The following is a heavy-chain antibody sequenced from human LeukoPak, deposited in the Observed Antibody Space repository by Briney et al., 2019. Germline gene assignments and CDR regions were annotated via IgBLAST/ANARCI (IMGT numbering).Heavy chain of an antibody. D-gene: IGHD2-21*02. CDR3: ARGDDFSGDH. CDR1: GFTFSTYW. V-gene: IGHV3-7*04. CDR2: IHPDGNEK. J-gene: IGHJ4*02. Sequence: PGGSLRLSCAASGFTFSTYWMSWVRQAPGKGLEWVANIHPDGNEKYHVDFVEGRFTISRDNTENSLYLQMNSLRPEDTAVYYCARGDDFSGDHWGQGTLVTASS.